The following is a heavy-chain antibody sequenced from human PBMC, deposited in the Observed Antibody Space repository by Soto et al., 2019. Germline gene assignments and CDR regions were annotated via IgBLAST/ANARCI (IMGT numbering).Heavy chain of an antibody. Sequence: QVQLQESGPGLVKPSQTLSLTCTVSGGSITTGGYYWTWIRQHPGKGLEWLGYSYYSGSTYYNPSLKRRVTISVDTSKNQFSLKMSSVTASTTAVDYCARSVFPRGQGTLVTVSS. CDR1: GGSITTGGYY. J-gene: IGHJ5*02. V-gene: IGHV4-31*03. CDR2: SYYSGST. CDR3: ARSVFP.